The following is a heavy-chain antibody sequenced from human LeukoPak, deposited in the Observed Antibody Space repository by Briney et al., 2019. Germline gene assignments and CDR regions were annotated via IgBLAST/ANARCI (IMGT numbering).Heavy chain of an antibody. CDR1: GFTFSRYA. CDR3: AVESGGFDY. CDR2: INDGGGST. V-gene: IGHV3-23*01. Sequence: SGGSLRLSCAASGFTFSRYAMSWVRQAPGKGLEWVSSINDGGGSTFYADSVKGRFTISRDNSKNTLYLQMNSLRAEDTAVYYCAVESGGFDYWGQGTLVTVSS. J-gene: IGHJ4*02. D-gene: IGHD3-10*01.